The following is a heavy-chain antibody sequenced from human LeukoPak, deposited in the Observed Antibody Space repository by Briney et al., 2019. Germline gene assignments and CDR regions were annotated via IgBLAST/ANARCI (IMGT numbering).Heavy chain of an antibody. CDR3: AKNSDSSGYFPHYYYYYYMDV. J-gene: IGHJ6*03. CDR1: GITFSNYA. Sequence: GGSLRLSCAASGITFSNYAMSWVRQAPGEGLEWVSYISSSSSTIYYADSVRGRFTISRDNAKNSLYLQMNSLRAEDTAVFYCAKNSDSSGYFPHYYYYYYMDVWGKGTTVTVSS. CDR2: ISSSSSTI. D-gene: IGHD3-22*01. V-gene: IGHV3-48*01.